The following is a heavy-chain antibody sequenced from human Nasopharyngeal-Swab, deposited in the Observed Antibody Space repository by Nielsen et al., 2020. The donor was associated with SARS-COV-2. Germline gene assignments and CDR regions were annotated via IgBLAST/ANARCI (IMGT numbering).Heavy chain of an antibody. Sequence: SGPTLVKPTQTLTLTCTFSGFSLSTSGMCVSWIRQPPGKALEWLALIDWDDDKYYSTSLKTRLTISKDTSKHQVVLTMTNMDPVDTATYYCARIQAMITFGGANYYGMDVWGQGTTVTVSS. CDR1: GFSLSTSGMC. V-gene: IGHV2-70*01. CDR2: IDWDDDK. CDR3: ARIQAMITFGGANYYGMDV. D-gene: IGHD3-16*01. J-gene: IGHJ6*02.